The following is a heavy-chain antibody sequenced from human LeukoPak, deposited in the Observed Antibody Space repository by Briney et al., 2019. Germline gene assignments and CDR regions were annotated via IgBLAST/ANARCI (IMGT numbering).Heavy chain of an antibody. CDR2: IHHSGST. Sequence: SETLSLTCAVSGYSISSGYHWGWIRQPPGKGLEWIANIHHSGSTSYNPSLKSRVTTSADTSKNRFSLRLSSVTAADTAVYYRARLEPSGVVKDWGQGTLVTVSS. CDR3: ARLEPSGVVKD. V-gene: IGHV4-38-2*01. CDR1: GYSISSGYH. D-gene: IGHD3-3*01. J-gene: IGHJ4*02.